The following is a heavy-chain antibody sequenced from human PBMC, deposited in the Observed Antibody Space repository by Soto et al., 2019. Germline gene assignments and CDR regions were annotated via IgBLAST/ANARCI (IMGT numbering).Heavy chain of an antibody. Sequence: SETLSLTCAVYGGSFSDHYWSWIRQPPEKGLEWIGNINYSGSTNYNPSLKSRVTISVDTSKNQVSLKLSSVTAADTAVYYCARQGRRGFLSPPTWLDPCGQGTMVTVYS. V-gene: IGHV4-34*01. CDR3: ARQGRRGFLSPPTWLDP. CDR2: INYSGST. D-gene: IGHD3-10*01. J-gene: IGHJ5*02. CDR1: GGSFSDHY.